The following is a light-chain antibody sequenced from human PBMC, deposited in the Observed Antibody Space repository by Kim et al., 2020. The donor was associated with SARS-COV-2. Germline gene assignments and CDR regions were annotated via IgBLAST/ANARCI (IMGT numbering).Light chain of an antibody. CDR3: QTWGTGNVV. V-gene: IGLV4-69*01. Sequence: QRVLTQSPSASASLGASVKLTCTLSSGHSSYAIAWHQQQPEKGPRYLMKLNSDGSHSKGDGIPDRFSGSSSGAERYLTISSLQSEDEADYYCQTWGTGNVVFGGGTQLTVL. CDR2: LNSDGSH. CDR1: SGHSSYA. J-gene: IGLJ2*01.